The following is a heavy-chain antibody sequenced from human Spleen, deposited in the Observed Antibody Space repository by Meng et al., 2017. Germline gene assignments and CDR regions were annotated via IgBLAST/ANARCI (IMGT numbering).Heavy chain of an antibody. V-gene: IGHV4-59*01. J-gene: IGHJ4*02. CDR3: ARLAGATVTDYYFDY. Sequence: GSLRLSCTVSGGSISTYYWSWIRQPPGKELEWLGYMYYSGSANYNPSLKSRVTISIDTSNNQFSLNLSSVTAADTALYYCARLAGATVTDYYFDYWGQGILVTVSS. D-gene: IGHD1-26*01. CDR2: MYYSGSA. CDR1: GGSISTYY.